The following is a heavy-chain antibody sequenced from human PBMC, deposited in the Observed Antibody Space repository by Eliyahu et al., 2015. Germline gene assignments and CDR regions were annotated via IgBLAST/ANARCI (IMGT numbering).Heavy chain of an antibody. Sequence: QITLKESGPTLVKPTQTLTLTCTFSGFSLSTGGVGVGXXRQPPGKALEWLALSYWNDDKCYRPSLKSRLTITKDTSKNQVVLTMTNMDPVDTATYYCARNNILTSYHDSWGQGTLVTVSS. J-gene: IGHJ5*01. CDR1: GFSLSTGGVG. CDR2: SYWNDDK. D-gene: IGHD3-9*01. CDR3: ARNNILTSYHDS. V-gene: IGHV2-5*01.